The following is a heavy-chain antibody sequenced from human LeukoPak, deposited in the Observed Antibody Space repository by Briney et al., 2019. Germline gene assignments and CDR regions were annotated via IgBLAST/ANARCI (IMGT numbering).Heavy chain of an antibody. CDR2: IYPGDSDT. J-gene: IGHJ4*02. CDR3: ARTRYSSSPRIDY. D-gene: IGHD6-6*01. CDR1: GYSFTSYW. Sequence: GESLKISCKGPGYSFTSYWIGWVRQMPGKGLEWMGIIYPGDSDTRYSPSFQGQVTISADKSISTAYLQWSSLKASDTAMYYCARTRYSSSPRIDYWGQGTLVTVSS. V-gene: IGHV5-51*01.